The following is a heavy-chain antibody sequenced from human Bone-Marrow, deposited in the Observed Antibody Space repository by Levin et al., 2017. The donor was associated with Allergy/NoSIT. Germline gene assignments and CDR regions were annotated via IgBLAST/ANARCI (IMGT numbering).Heavy chain of an antibody. CDR2: IYYSGST. Sequence: SQTLSLTCTVSGGSISSYYWSWIRQPPGKGLEWIGYIYYSGSTNYNPSLKSRVTISVDTSKNQFSLKLSSVTAADTAVYYCARPVLYIVATNSYYYYYYMDVWGKGTTVTVSS. V-gene: IGHV4-59*01. D-gene: IGHD5-12*01. CDR3: ARPVLYIVATNSYYYYYYMDV. J-gene: IGHJ6*03. CDR1: GGSISSYY.